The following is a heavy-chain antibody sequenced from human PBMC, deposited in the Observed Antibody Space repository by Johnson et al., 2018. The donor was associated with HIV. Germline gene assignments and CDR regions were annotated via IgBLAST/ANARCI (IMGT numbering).Heavy chain of an antibody. CDR1: GFTFSSYA. V-gene: IGHV3-20*04. J-gene: IGHJ3*02. CDR2: INWNGGST. CDR3: ARDGRGEQLVDQGDAFDI. Sequence: VRLVESGGGVVQPGTSLRLSCAASGFTFSSYAMHWVRQAPGTGLEWVSGINWNGGSTAYGDSVKGRFTISRDNAKNSLYLQMNSLRAEDTALYFCARDGRGEQLVDQGDAFDIWGQGTMVTVSS. D-gene: IGHD6-6*01.